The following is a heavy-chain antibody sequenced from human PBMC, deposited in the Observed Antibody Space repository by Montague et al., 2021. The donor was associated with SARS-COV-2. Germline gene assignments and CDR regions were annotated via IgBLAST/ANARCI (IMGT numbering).Heavy chain of an antibody. Sequence: SRRFSWAASGFPFSSYAMHWVRQAPGKGLEWVAVISYDGSNKYYADSVKGRFTISRDNSKNTLYLQMNSLRAEDTAVYYCAAEMATISAPLDYWGQGTLVTVSS. CDR1: GFPFSSYA. CDR3: AAEMATISAPLDY. D-gene: IGHD5-24*01. CDR2: ISYDGSNK. V-gene: IGHV3-30*04. J-gene: IGHJ4*02.